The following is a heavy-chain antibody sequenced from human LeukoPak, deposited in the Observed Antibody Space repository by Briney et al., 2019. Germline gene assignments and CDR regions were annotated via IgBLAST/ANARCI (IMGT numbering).Heavy chain of an antibody. CDR1: GFTFSSYA. CDR2: ISGSGGST. V-gene: IGHV3-23*01. Sequence: WGSLRLSCAASGFTFSSYAMSWVRQAPGEGLEWVSAISGSGGSTYYADSVKGRFTISRDNSKNTLYLQMNSLRAEDTAVYYCAKDLDGHPGGAIDYWGQGTLVTVSS. J-gene: IGHJ4*02. CDR3: AKDLDGHPGGAIDY. D-gene: IGHD4/OR15-4a*01.